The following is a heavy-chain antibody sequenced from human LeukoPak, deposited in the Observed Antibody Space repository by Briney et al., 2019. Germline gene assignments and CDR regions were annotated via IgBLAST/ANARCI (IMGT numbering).Heavy chain of an antibody. J-gene: IGHJ4*02. CDR3: AGSDGYNYDVY. V-gene: IGHV4-30-4*01. CDR2: IYYSGST. CDR1: GGSIGSGDYY. Sequence: SETLSLTCTVSGGSIGSGDYYWSWIRQPPGKGLEWIGYIYYSGSTYYNPSLKSRVTISVDTSKNQFSLKLSSVTAADTAVYYCAGSDGYNYDVYWGQGTLVTVSS. D-gene: IGHD5-24*01.